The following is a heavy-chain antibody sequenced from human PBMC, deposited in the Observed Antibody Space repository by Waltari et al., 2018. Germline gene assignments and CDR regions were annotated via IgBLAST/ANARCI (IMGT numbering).Heavy chain of an antibody. CDR3: AKGSRGYTNFFFDY. V-gene: IGHV3-23*01. D-gene: IGHD3-3*01. J-gene: IGHJ4*02. CDR1: GFSFMGYA. Sequence: EVQLLESAGGLVKRGGALRLCCAASGFSFMGYAMSWVRQAPGEGLEWVASVSGSGATPFYADSVKGRFTIVRDNSKDTLYLQMNSLRVDDSAVYYCAKGSRGYTNFFFDYWGQGALVTVSS. CDR2: VSGSGATP.